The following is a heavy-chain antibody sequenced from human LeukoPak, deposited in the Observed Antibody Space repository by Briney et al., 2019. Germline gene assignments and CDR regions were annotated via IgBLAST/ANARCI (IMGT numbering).Heavy chain of an antibody. J-gene: IGHJ4*02. CDR3: AKDSMVRGVIITVAYFDY. CDR2: IKSDGGLT. V-gene: IGHV3-74*01. D-gene: IGHD3-10*01. CDR1: GFTFSDYW. Sequence: GGSLRLSCAASGFTFSDYWVHWVRQAPGKGLVWVSRIKSDGGLTNYADSVKGRFTISRDNTKNTLYLQLNSLRAEDTAVYYCAKDSMVRGVIITVAYFDYWGQGTLVTVSS.